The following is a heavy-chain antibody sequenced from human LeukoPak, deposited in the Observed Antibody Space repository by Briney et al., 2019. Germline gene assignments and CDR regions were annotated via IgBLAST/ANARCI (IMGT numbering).Heavy chain of an antibody. J-gene: IGHJ4*02. Sequence: SETLSLTCTVSGGSISSYYWSWIRQPPGKGLEWIGYIYYSGSTNYNPSLKSRVTISVDTSKNQFSLKLSSVTAADTAVYYCARVEEYGDYAFDYWGQGTLVTVSS. CDR3: ARVEEYGDYAFDY. D-gene: IGHD4-17*01. CDR1: GGSISSYY. CDR2: IYYSGST. V-gene: IGHV4-59*01.